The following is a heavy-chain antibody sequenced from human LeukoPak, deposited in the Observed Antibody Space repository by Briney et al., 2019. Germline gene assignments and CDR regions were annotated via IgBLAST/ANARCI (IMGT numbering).Heavy chain of an antibody. CDR2: INWNGGST. CDR3: TRVLRLEQPYYYYYMDV. CDR1: GFTFDDHG. V-gene: IGHV3-20*01. J-gene: IGHJ6*03. D-gene: IGHD1/OR15-1a*01. Sequence: GGSLSLSCAASGFTFDDHGMSWVRQAPGKGLEWVAGINWNGGSTGYADSVKGRFTISRDNAKNSLYLQLTSLRAEDTALYHCTRVLRLEQPYYYYYMDVWGKGTTVTISS.